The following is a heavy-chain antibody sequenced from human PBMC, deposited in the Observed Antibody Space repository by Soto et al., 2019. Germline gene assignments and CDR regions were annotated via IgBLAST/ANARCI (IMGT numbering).Heavy chain of an antibody. CDR1: GFTFTSSA. CDR3: AAPNYYDSSGYPDAFDI. V-gene: IGHV1-58*01. J-gene: IGHJ3*02. Sequence: SVKVSCKAPGFTFTSSAVQWVRQARGQRLEWIGWIVVGSGNTNYAQKFQERVTITRDMSTSTAYMELSSLRSEDTAVYYCAAPNYYDSSGYPDAFDIWGQGTMVTVSS. D-gene: IGHD3-22*01. CDR2: IVVGSGNT.